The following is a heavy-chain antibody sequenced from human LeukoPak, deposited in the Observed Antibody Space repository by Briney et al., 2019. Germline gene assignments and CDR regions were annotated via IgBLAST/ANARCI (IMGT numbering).Heavy chain of an antibody. CDR1: GFNFSNYS. V-gene: IGHV3-30*02. D-gene: IGHD5-18*01. CDR2: IRFDGSSK. CDR3: AKDSSGLNYGLFRFDP. Sequence: GGSLRLSCAASGFNFSNYSMHWVRQAPGKGLEWVAFIRFDGSSKYYPDSVKGSFTISRDNSKNTLYLQMNSLRAEDTAVYYCAKDSSGLNYGLFRFDPWGEGTLVTVSS. J-gene: IGHJ5*02.